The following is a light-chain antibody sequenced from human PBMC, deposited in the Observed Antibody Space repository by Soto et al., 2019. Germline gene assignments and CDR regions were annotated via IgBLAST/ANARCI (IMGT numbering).Light chain of an antibody. V-gene: IGKV3-11*01. J-gene: IGKJ3*01. CDR3: LQRASWPHT. CDR1: QSVGSY. CDR2: DAT. Sequence: VLTQSPANLSLSPGESAALSCRASQSVGSYLAWLQQVPGQAPRLLIYDATNRANGIPAKFRGSGSGTVFTLTISSLEPEDFALYFCLQRASWPHTCGPGTKVEIK.